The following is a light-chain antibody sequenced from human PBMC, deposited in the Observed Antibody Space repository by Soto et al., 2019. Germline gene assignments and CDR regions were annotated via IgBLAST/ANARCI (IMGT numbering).Light chain of an antibody. J-gene: IGLJ1*01. CDR2: GNS. Sequence: QSVLTQPPSVSGAPGQRVTISCTGSSSNIGTGYDVHWYQQLPGTAPKLLIYGNSNRPSGVPDRFSGSKSGTSASLAITELQAEDEADYYCQSFDSSRFYVFGTGTKVTVL. CDR3: QSFDSSRFYV. V-gene: IGLV1-40*01. CDR1: SSNIGTGYD.